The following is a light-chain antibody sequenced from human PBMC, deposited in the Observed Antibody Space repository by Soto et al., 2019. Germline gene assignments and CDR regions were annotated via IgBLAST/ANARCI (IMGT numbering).Light chain of an antibody. CDR1: QNVSNW. Sequence: DVEMTQSPSTLPTSIGDRVTINCRASQNVSNWLAWYQQKPGKAPKLLIYKASRLESGVPSRFIASGSGTDCTLTINSLQSDDFATYFCQQYSKESTFGQGTKLEIK. V-gene: IGKV1-5*03. CDR2: KAS. CDR3: QQYSKEST. J-gene: IGKJ2*01.